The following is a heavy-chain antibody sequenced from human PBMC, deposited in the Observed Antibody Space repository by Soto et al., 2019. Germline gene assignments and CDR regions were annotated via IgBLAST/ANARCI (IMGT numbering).Heavy chain of an antibody. Sequence: QVQLQESGPGLVKPSGTLSLTCAVSGGSISSDYWWTWVRQPPGKGLEGIAEMYHSGSTNYNPSLKSRVTMSVDKSKNQISLKLSSVTAADTAVYYCARVLSSGWSRFDYWGQGTLVTVSS. V-gene: IGHV4-4*02. CDR2: MYHSGST. J-gene: IGHJ4*02. D-gene: IGHD6-19*01. CDR3: ARVLSSGWSRFDY. CDR1: GGSISSDYW.